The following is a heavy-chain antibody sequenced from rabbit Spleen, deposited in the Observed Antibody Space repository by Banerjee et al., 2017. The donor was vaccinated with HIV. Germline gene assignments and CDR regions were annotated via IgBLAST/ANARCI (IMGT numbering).Heavy chain of an antibody. CDR2: IYGGDGSST. J-gene: IGHJ4*01. Sequence: QEQLVESGGGLVQPEGSLTLTCKGFRFDFSSGYDMCWVRQAPGKGLEWIACIYGGDGSSTAYANWAKGRFTISKTSSTTVPLQMTSLTAADTATYFCARGSAAMTMVITGYYLSLWGQGTLVTVS. CDR3: ARGSAAMTMVITGYYLSL. V-gene: IGHV1S45*01. D-gene: IGHD2-1*01. CDR1: RFDFSSGYD.